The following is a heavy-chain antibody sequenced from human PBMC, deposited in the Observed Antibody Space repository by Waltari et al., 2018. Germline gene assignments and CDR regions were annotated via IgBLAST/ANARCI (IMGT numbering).Heavy chain of an antibody. V-gene: IGHV3-23*01. Sequence: EVQLLESGGGLVQPGGSLRLSCAASGFTFSSYAMSWVRQAPGKGLEWVSAISGSGGSKYYADSVKGRFTISRDNSKNTLYLQMNSLRAEDTAVYYCAKDRAGGYCSGGSCYPDAFDIWGQGTMVTVSS. CDR3: AKDRAGGYCSGGSCYPDAFDI. D-gene: IGHD2-15*01. CDR2: ISGSGGSK. J-gene: IGHJ3*02. CDR1: GFTFSSYA.